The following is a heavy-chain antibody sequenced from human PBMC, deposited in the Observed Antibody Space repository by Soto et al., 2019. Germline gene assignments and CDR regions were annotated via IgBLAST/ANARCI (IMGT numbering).Heavy chain of an antibody. J-gene: IGHJ4*02. CDR2: INHSGIT. CDR1: GGSFSGYY. Sequence: SETLSLTCAVYGGSFSGYYLSWIRQPPGKGLEWIGEINHSGITNYNPSLKSRVTISVDTSKNQFSLKLSSVTAADTAVYYCARVGKEPEHFDYWGQGTLITVSS. D-gene: IGHD1-26*01. CDR3: ARVGKEPEHFDY. V-gene: IGHV4-34*01.